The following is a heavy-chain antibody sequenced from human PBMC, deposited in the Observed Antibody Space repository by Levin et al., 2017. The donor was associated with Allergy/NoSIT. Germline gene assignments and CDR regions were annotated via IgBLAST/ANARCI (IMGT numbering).Heavy chain of an antibody. CDR3: AKDSASCSSNIATYGMEV. J-gene: IGHJ6*02. CDR2: ISNDGSNK. Sequence: GGSLRLSCAASGFTFSNYGMHWVRQAPGKGLEWVAAISNDGSNKYYADSVKGRFTISRDNSKNTLYLQMNSLRPEDTAVYYCAKDSASCSSNIATYGMEVWGLGTSVTVS. D-gene: IGHD2-2*01. V-gene: IGHV3-30*18. CDR1: GFTFSNYG.